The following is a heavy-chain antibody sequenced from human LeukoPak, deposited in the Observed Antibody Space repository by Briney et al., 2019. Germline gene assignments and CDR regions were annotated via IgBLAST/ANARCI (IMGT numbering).Heavy chain of an antibody. CDR3: ARDLGYYYDSSGYYFDS. V-gene: IGHV4-39*07. J-gene: IGHJ4*02. CDR1: GGSISSSSYY. Sequence: PSETLSLTCTVSGGSISSSSYYWGWIRQPPGKGLEWIGSIYYSGSTYYNPSLKSRVTISVDTSKNQFSLKLSSVTAADTAVFYCARDLGYYYDSSGYYFDSWGQGTLVTVSS. CDR2: IYYSGST. D-gene: IGHD3-22*01.